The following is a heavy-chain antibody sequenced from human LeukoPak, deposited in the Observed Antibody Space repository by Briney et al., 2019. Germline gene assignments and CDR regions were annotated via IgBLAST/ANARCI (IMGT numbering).Heavy chain of an antibody. CDR2: IYYSGST. D-gene: IGHD1-1*01. CDR1: GGSISSGSYY. CDR3: ARAGTSDAFDI. J-gene: IGHJ3*02. V-gene: IGHV4-61*10. Sequence: PSETLSLTCTVSGGSISSGSYYWSWIRQPAGKGLEWIGYIYYSGSTNYNPSLKSRVTISLDTSKTQFSLKLSSVTAADTAVYYCARAGTSDAFDIWGQGTMVTVSS.